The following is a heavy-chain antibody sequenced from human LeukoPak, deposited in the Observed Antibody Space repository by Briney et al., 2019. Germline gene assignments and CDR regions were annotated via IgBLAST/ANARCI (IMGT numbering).Heavy chain of an antibody. J-gene: IGHJ3*02. D-gene: IGHD2-2*01. CDR3: ARPQVYCSSTSCYPDAFDI. CDR1: GYSFTNSW. V-gene: IGHV5-51*01. CDR2: IYPGDSDA. Sequence: GESLKISCKGSGYSFTNSWIAWVRQMPGKGLEWMGIIYPGDSDARYSPSFQGQVTISADKSISTAYLQWSSLKASDTAMYYCARPQVYCSSTSCYPDAFDIWGQGTMVTVSS.